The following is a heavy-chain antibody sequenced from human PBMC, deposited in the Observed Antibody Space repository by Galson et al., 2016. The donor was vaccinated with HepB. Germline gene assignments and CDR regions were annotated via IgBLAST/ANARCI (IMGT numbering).Heavy chain of an antibody. CDR1: GDSINSRNW. D-gene: IGHD4-23*01. V-gene: IGHV4-4*02. Sequence: SETLSLTCVVSGDSINSRNWWSWARQPPGMGLEWIGEIYHSGSTNYSPALNSRVTISVDKSKNQFSLKPSSVTAADTAVYYCARHRDGGNSYGMDVWGQGTTVTVSS. J-gene: IGHJ6*02. CDR3: ARHRDGGNSYGMDV. CDR2: IYHSGST.